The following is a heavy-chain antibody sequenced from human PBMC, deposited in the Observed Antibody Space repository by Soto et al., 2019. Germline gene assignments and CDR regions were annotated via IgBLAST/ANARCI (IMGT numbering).Heavy chain of an antibody. V-gene: IGHV1-24*01. J-gene: IGHJ4*02. CDR1: GYTLTELS. CDR2: FDPEDGET. D-gene: IGHD3-22*01. CDR3: ATALAVLAGYYHYFDY. Sequence: ASVKVSCKVSGYTLTELSMHWVRQAPGKGLEWMGGFDPEDGETIYAQKFQGRVTMTEDTSTDTAYMELSSLRSEDTAVYYCATALAVLAGYYHYFDYWGQGTLVTVPQ.